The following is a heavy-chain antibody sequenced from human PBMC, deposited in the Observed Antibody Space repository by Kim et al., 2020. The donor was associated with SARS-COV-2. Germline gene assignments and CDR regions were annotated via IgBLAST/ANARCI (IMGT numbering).Heavy chain of an antibody. V-gene: IGHV1-69*13. J-gene: IGHJ4*02. CDR3: ARASSEGYSSSIFPFDY. CDR2: IIPIFGTA. CDR1: GGTFSSYA. D-gene: IGHD6-6*01. Sequence: SVKVSCKASGGTFSSYAISWVRQAPGQGLEWMGGIIPIFGTANYAQKFQGRVTITADESTSTAYMELSSLRSEDTAVYYCARASSEGYSSSIFPFDYWGQGTLVTVSS.